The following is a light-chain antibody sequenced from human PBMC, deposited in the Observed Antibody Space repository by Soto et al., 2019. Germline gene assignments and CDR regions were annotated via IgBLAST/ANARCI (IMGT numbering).Light chain of an antibody. V-gene: IGKV3-20*01. Sequence: EIVLTQSPGTMSFSPGERASLSCRASQSISSSYLAWYQQKPGQAPRLLIYDASSRATGIPDRFSGSGSGTDFILTISTLEPEDCAVYYCQQYGSSLWTVGQGTKV. CDR1: QSISSSY. CDR3: QQYGSSLWT. CDR2: DAS. J-gene: IGKJ1*01.